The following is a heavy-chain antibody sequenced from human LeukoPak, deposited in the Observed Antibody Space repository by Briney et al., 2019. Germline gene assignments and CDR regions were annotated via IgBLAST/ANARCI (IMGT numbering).Heavy chain of an antibody. V-gene: IGHV4-59*01. CDR3: ARFYDSSGYYQRAFDI. CDR2: IYYSGST. D-gene: IGHD3-22*01. Sequence: PSETLSLTRTVSGGSISSYYWSWIRQPPGKGLEWIGYIYYSGSTNYNPSLKSRVTISVDTSKNQFSLKLSSVTAADTAVYYCARFYDSSGYYQRAFDIWGQGTMVTVSS. CDR1: GGSISSYY. J-gene: IGHJ3*02.